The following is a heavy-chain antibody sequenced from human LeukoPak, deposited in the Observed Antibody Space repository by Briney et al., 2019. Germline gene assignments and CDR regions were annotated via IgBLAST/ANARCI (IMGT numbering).Heavy chain of an antibody. D-gene: IGHD4-17*01. Sequence: ASVKVSCKASGYTFTSYAMNWVRQAPGQGLEWMGWINTNTGNPTYAQGFTGRFVFSLDTSVSTAYLQISSLKAEDTAVYYCAREWEYGTKLNDYGDYEDYWGQGTLVTVSS. CDR3: AREWEYGTKLNDYGDYEDY. V-gene: IGHV7-4-1*02. J-gene: IGHJ4*02. CDR2: INTNTGNP. CDR1: GYTFTSYA.